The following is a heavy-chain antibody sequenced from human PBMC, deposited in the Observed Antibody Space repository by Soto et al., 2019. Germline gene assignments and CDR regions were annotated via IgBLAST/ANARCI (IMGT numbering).Heavy chain of an antibody. V-gene: IGHV3-23*01. CDR3: AKDINSDSSGNSMDV. Sequence: LCLSCAASGFTFSSYAMSWVRQAPGKGLEWVSAISGSGGSTYYADSVKGRFTISRDNSKNTLYLQMNSLRAEDTAVYYCAKDINSDSSGNSMDVWGQGTTVSVSS. D-gene: IGHD3-22*01. J-gene: IGHJ6*02. CDR2: ISGSGGST. CDR1: GFTFSSYA.